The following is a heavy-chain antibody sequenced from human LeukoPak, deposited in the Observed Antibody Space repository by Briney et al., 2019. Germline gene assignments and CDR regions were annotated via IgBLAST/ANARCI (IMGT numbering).Heavy chain of an antibody. CDR3: ARGGGKGATKIIWFDP. CDR2: IYPGDSDT. CDR1: GYSFTSYW. V-gene: IGHV5-51*06. D-gene: IGHD1-26*01. J-gene: IGHJ5*02. Sequence: GEPLKVSCKGSGYSFTSYWIGWVRQMPGKGLEWMGIIYPGDSDTRYSPSFQGQGTISTDKSISTGYLHGTALEASDTAMYYCARGGGKGATKIIWFDPWGQGTLVTVSS.